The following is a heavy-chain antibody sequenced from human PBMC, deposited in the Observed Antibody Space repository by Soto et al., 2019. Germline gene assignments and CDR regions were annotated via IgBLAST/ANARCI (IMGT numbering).Heavy chain of an antibody. CDR2: ISYDGSNK. J-gene: IGHJ4*02. CDR3: ARESIEMATITAYFDY. Sequence: QVQLVESGGGVVQPGRSLRLSCAASGFTFSSYAMHWVRQAPGKGLEWVAVISYDGSNKYYADSVKGRFTISRDNSKNTLYLQMNSLRAEDTAVYYCARESIEMATITAYFDYWGQGTLVTVSS. D-gene: IGHD4-4*01. V-gene: IGHV3-30-3*01. CDR1: GFTFSSYA.